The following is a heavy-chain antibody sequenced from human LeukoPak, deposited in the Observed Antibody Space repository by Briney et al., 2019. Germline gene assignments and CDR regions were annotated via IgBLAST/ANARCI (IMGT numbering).Heavy chain of an antibody. CDR2: IYSGGST. D-gene: IGHD5-18*01. J-gene: IGHJ6*03. V-gene: IGHV3-53*01. CDR1: GFTVSSNY. Sequence: GGSLRLSCAASGFTVSSNYMSWFRQAPGKGLEWVSVIYSGGSTYYADSVKGRFTISRDNSKNTLYLQMNSLRAEDTAVYYCARALRGYSYGYDYYYMDVWGKGTTVTVSS. CDR3: ARALRGYSYGYDYYYMDV.